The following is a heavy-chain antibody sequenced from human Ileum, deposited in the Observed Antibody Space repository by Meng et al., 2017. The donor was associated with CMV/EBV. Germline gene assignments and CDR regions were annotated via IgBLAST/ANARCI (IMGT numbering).Heavy chain of an antibody. J-gene: IGHJ4*02. CDR3: ANSGLRA. D-gene: IGHD4-17*01. V-gene: IGHV3-23*01. CDR2: ISSSDGRT. CDR1: TFTLNNYG. Sequence: GESLKISCAASTFTLNNYGMNWVRQAPGKGLEWVSGISSSDGRTYYADSVRGHFTISRDNSKNTLFLQMNSLRVDDTAVYYCANSGLRAWGQGTLVTVSS.